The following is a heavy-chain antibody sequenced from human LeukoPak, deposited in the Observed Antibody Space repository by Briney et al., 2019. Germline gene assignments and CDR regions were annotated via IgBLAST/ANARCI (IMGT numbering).Heavy chain of an antibody. J-gene: IGHJ5*02. CDR2: IDTSGTTI. V-gene: IGHV3-11*04. CDR3: ARAPYCTSSNCYTGHSWFDP. D-gene: IGHD2-2*02. Sequence: GGSLRLSCAASGFTFSNAWMSWVRQAPGKGLQWVSSIDTSGTTIYYADSVRGRFAISRDSAKNSLYLQMNSLRAEDTAIYYCARAPYCTSSNCYTGHSWFDPWGQGTLVTVSS. CDR1: GFTFSNAW.